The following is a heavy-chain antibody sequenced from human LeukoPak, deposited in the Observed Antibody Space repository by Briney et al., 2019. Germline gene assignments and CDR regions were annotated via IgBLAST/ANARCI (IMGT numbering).Heavy chain of an antibody. CDR1: GFTFSSYA. V-gene: IGHV3-23*01. Sequence: GGSLRLSCAASGFTFSSYAMTWVRQAPGKGLEWVSTISGSGANTYYADSVKGRFTVSRDNSKNTLSLQMNSLRVEDTALYYCAKYSDSTGAHYFDYWGQGTLVTVSS. CDR3: AKYSDSTGAHYFDY. D-gene: IGHD2/OR15-2a*01. CDR2: ISGSGANT. J-gene: IGHJ4*02.